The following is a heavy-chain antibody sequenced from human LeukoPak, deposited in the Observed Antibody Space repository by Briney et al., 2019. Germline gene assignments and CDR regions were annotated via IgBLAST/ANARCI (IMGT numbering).Heavy chain of an antibody. CDR1: GGSISSGSYY. V-gene: IGHV4-61*02. J-gene: IGHJ4*02. CDR2: IYTSGST. D-gene: IGHD5-18*01. Sequence: SETLSLTCTVSGGSISSGSYYWSWIRQPAGKGLEWIGRIYTSGSTNYNPSLKSRVTISVDTSKNQFSLELSSVTAADTAVYYCARDGYSYGYSFDYWGQGTLVTVSS. CDR3: ARDGYSYGYSFDY.